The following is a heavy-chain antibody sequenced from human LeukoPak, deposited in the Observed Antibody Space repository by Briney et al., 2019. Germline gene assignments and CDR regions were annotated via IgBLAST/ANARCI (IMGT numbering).Heavy chain of an antibody. CDR1: GGTFSIYA. CDR3: ARDRSEGYYGSGSYFNWLDP. Sequence: GSSVTVSCTASGGTFSIYAISWVRQAPGQGLEWMGRIIPILGIANYAQKFQGRVTITADKSTSTAYMELSSLRSEDTAVYYCARDRSEGYYGSGSYFNWLDPWGQGTLVTVSS. CDR2: IIPILGIA. D-gene: IGHD3-10*01. V-gene: IGHV1-69*04. J-gene: IGHJ5*02.